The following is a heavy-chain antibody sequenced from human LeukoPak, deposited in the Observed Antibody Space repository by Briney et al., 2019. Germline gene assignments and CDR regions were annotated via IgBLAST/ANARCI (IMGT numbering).Heavy chain of an antibody. Sequence: PSETLSLACTVSGDSISSSDFYWGWIRRPSGKGLEWIALINYSGRTFHNPSLESRVTISVDMSKNQFSLRLNSVTAADTAVYYCARRRKDLNWFDPWGQGTLVTVSS. CDR2: INYSGRT. J-gene: IGHJ5*02. V-gene: IGHV4-39*01. CDR1: GDSISSSDFY. CDR3: ARRRKDLNWFDP.